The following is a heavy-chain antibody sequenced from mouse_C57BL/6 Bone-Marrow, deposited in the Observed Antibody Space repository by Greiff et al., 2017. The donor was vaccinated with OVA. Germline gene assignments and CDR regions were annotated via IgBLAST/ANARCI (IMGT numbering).Heavy chain of an antibody. Sequence: EVKLMESGGGLVKPGGSLKLSCAASGFTFSDYGMHWVRQAPEKGLEWVAYISSGSSTIYYADTVKGRFTISRDNAKNTLFLQMTSLRSEDTAMYYCGTITGEEYWGQGTTLTVSS. CDR1: GFTFSDYG. D-gene: IGHD4-1*01. J-gene: IGHJ2*01. CDR3: GTITGEEY. CDR2: ISSGSSTI. V-gene: IGHV5-17*01.